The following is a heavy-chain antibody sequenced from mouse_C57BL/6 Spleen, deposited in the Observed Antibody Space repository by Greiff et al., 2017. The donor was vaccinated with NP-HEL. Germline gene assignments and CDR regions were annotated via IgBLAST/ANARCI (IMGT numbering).Heavy chain of an antibody. V-gene: IGHV5-9*01. D-gene: IGHD2-12*01. Sequence: EVKLMESGGGLVKPGGSLKLSCAASGFTFSSYTMSWVRQTPEKRLEWVATISGGGGNTYYPDSVKGRFTISRDNAKNTLYLQMSSLRSEDTALYYCARHAQLDAMDYWGQGTSVTVSA. CDR1: GFTFSSYT. CDR3: ARHAQLDAMDY. J-gene: IGHJ4*01. CDR2: ISGGGGNT.